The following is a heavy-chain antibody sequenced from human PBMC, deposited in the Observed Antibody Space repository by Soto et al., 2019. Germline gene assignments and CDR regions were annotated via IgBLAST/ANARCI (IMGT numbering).Heavy chain of an antibody. V-gene: IGHV4-59*08. Sequence: SETLSLTCTVSGGSISRYYWSWIRQPPGKGLEWIGYISYSGSTNYNPSLKSRVTISVDTSKNQFSLKLSSVTAADTAVYYCASFPVIPCRDSPLSFDYWGQGTLVTVSS. CDR3: ASFPVIPCRDSPLSFDY. D-gene: IGHD3-22*01. J-gene: IGHJ4*01. CDR2: ISYSGST. CDR1: GGSISRYY.